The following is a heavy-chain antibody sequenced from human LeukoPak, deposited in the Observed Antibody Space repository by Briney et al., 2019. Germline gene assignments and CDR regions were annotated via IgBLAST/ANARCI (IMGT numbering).Heavy chain of an antibody. D-gene: IGHD6-19*01. V-gene: IGHV3-43*02. Sequence: GGSLRLSCAASGFTFDDYAMHWVRQAPGRGLEWVSLISGDGGSTYYADSVKGRFTISKDNSKDSLYLQMNSLRTEDTALYYCAKPSSGWYRFDYWGQGTLVTVSS. CDR2: ISGDGGST. CDR1: GFTFDDYA. CDR3: AKPSSGWYRFDY. J-gene: IGHJ4*02.